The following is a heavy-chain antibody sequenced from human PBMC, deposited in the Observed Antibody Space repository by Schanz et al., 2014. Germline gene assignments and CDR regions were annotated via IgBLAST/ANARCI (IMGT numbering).Heavy chain of an antibody. Sequence: EVQLVESGGGLIHPGGSLRLSCAVSGFTVSTNYMTWVRQAPGKGLECVSVLYTGGSTFYAESVRGRFFISRDSSKNTLFLHMNSLRAEDTAVYYCAKGMWQQLVSDYWGQGTLVTVSS. CDR1: GFTVSTNY. CDR3: AKGMWQQLVSDY. J-gene: IGHJ4*02. D-gene: IGHD1-1*01. V-gene: IGHV3-53*01. CDR2: LYTGGST.